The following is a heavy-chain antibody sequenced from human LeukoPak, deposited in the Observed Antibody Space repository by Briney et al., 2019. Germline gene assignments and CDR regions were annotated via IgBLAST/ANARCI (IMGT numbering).Heavy chain of an antibody. J-gene: IGHJ4*02. V-gene: IGHV3-30*18. CDR2: ISYDGSNK. D-gene: IGHD3-9*01. CDR3: AKESWLDSTISDY. CDR1: GFTFSSYG. Sequence: GGSLRLSCAASGFTFSSYGMHWVRQAPGKGLEWVAVISYDGSNKYYADSVKGRFTISRDNSKNTLYVQMNSLRAEDTAVYYCAKESWLDSTISDYWGQGTLVTVSS.